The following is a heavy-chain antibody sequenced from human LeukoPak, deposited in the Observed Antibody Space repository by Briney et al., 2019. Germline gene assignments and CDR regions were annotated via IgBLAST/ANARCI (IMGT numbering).Heavy chain of an antibody. D-gene: IGHD3-16*01. CDR3: ARRFARNWYFDL. CDR1: GGSISSYY. V-gene: IGHV4-59*08. Sequence: KPSETLSLTCTVSGGSISSYYWSWIRQPPGKGLEWIGSIYYSGTTKYHPSLKSRVAISVDTSKEQFSLMLTSVTAADTAIYYCARRFARNWYFDLWGRGTLVTVSS. J-gene: IGHJ2*01. CDR2: IYYSGTT.